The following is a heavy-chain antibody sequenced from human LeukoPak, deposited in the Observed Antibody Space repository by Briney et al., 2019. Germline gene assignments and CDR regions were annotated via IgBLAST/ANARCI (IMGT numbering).Heavy chain of an antibody. CDR1: GYTFTSYA. V-gene: IGHV1-3*01. D-gene: IGHD1-20*01. J-gene: IGHJ4*02. CDR2: INAGNGNT. CDR3: AREGGITGTTAFDY. Sequence: ASVKVSCKTSGYTFTSYAMHWVRQAPGQRLEWMGWINAGNGNTKYSQKFQGRVTITRDTSASTAYMELSSLRSEDTAVYYCAREGGITGTTAFDYWGQGTLVTVSS.